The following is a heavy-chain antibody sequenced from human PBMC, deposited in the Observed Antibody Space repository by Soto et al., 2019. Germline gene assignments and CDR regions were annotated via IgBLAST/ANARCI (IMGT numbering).Heavy chain of an antibody. J-gene: IGHJ6*02. CDR2: ISWNSGSI. CDR1: GFTFDDYA. Sequence: GGSLRLSCAASGFTFDDYAMHWVRQAPGKGLEWVSGISWNSGSIGYADSVKGRFTISRGNAKNSLYLQMNSLRAEDTALYYCAKDGSGSTMYYYYGMDVWGQGTTVTVSS. D-gene: IGHD3-10*01. V-gene: IGHV3-9*01. CDR3: AKDGSGSTMYYYYGMDV.